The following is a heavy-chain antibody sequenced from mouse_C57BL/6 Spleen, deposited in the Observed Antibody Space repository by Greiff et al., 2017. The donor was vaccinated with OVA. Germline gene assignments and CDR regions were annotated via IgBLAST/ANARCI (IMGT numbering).Heavy chain of an antibody. V-gene: IGHV1-82*01. Sequence: VQLQESGPELVKPGASVKISCKASGYAFSSSWMNWVKQRPGKGLEWIGRIYPGDGDTNYNGKFKGKATLTADKSSSTAYMQLSSLTSEDSAVYFCARNYVGDYWGQGTTLTVSS. D-gene: IGHD1-1*01. CDR1: GYAFSSSW. J-gene: IGHJ2*01. CDR2: IYPGDGDT. CDR3: ARNYVGDY.